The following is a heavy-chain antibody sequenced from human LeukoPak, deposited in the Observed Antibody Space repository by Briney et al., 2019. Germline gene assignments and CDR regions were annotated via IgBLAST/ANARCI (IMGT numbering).Heavy chain of an antibody. D-gene: IGHD2-15*01. J-gene: IGHJ4*02. CDR1: GYTFTGYY. CDR2: INPNGGGT. V-gene: IGHV1-2*02. Sequence: ASVKVSCKASGYTFTGYYMHWVRQAPGQGLEYMGWINPNGGGTKYAQKFQGRVTMTRDTSISTAYMEVSRLRSDDTAVYYCASICSGGSCLGYWGQGTLVTVSS. CDR3: ASICSGGSCLGY.